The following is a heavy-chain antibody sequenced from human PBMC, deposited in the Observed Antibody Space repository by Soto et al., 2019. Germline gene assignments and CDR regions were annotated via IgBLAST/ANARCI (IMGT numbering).Heavy chain of an antibody. CDR3: AKGPLEYSSSWYYDY. CDR1: GFTFISYA. Sequence: GGSLRLSCAASGFTFISYAMSWVRQAPGKGLEWVSAISGSGGSTYYADSVKGRFTISRDNSKNTLYLQMNSLRAEDTAVYYCAKGPLEYSSSWYYDYWGQGTLVTVSS. V-gene: IGHV3-23*01. CDR2: ISGSGGST. J-gene: IGHJ4*02. D-gene: IGHD6-13*01.